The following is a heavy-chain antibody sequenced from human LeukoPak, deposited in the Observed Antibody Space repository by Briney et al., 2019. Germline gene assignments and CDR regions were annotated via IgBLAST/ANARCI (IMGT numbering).Heavy chain of an antibody. Sequence: ASVKVFCKVSGYTLTELSMHWVRQAPGKGLEWMGGFDPEDGETIYAQKFQGRVTITADESTSTAYMELSSLRSEDTAVYYCARTGGLYSSSWYYFDYWGQGTLVTVSS. CDR3: ARTGGLYSSSWYYFDY. CDR1: GYTLTELS. J-gene: IGHJ4*02. CDR2: FDPEDGET. D-gene: IGHD6-13*01. V-gene: IGHV1-24*01.